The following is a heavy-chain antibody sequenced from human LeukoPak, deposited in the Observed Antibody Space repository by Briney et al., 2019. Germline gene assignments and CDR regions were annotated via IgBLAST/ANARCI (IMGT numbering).Heavy chain of an antibody. CDR2: IKQDGSEK. D-gene: IGHD3-10*01. V-gene: IGHV3-7*01. CDR3: ARFGGPMVRNFDF. Sequence: GGSLRLSCAASGFIFSTYWMSWVRQAPGKGLEWVANIKQDGSEKYYVDSVKGRFTITRDNAKNSLFLQMNSLRFEDTAVYYCARFGGPMVRNFDFWGQGTLVTVSS. CDR1: GFIFSTYW. J-gene: IGHJ4*02.